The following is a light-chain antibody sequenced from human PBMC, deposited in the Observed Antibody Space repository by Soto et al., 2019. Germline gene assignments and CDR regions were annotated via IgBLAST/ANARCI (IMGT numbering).Light chain of an antibody. CDR1: QTISSW. CDR3: LRHDLYPWT. V-gene: IGKV1-5*03. J-gene: IGKJ1*01. Sequence: DIQMTQSPSTLSGSVGDRVTITCRASQTISSWLAWYQQKPGKAPKLLIYKASSLESGVPSRFSGSGSGTEFTLTISSLQPEDFATYYCLRHDLYPWTFGQGTKV. CDR2: KAS.